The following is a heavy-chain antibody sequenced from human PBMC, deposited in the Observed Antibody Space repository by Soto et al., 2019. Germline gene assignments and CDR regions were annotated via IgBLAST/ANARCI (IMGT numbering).Heavy chain of an antibody. CDR3: AREMATIDY. J-gene: IGHJ4*02. V-gene: IGHV4-30-4*01. Sequence: QVQLQESGPGLVKPSQTLSLTCTVSGGSISSGDYYWSWIRQPPGKGLEWIGYIYYSGSTYYNPSLXXRXTXXVDTSKTQFSLKLSSVTAADTAVYYCAREMATIDYWGQGTLVTVSS. D-gene: IGHD5-12*01. CDR2: IYYSGST. CDR1: GGSISSGDYY.